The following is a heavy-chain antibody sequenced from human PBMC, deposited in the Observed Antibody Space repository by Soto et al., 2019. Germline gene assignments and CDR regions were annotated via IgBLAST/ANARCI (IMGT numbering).Heavy chain of an antibody. CDR2: ISSSSSYI. Sequence: GGPLRLSCAASGFTFSSYSMNWVRQAPGKGLEWVSSISSSSSYIYYADSVKGRFTISRDNAKNSLYLQMNSLRAEDTAVYYCARDLNEWKRYSYGFAYWGQGTLVTVSS. CDR3: ARDLNEWKRYSYGFAY. D-gene: IGHD5-18*01. V-gene: IGHV3-21*01. CDR1: GFTFSSYS. J-gene: IGHJ4*02.